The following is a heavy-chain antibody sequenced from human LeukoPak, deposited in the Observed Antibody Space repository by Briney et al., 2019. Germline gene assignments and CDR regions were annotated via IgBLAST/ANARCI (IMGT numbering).Heavy chain of an antibody. CDR1: GYTLTGYY. CDR3: ARGSIVVVPAASVFDP. Sequence: ASVKVSCKASGYTLTGYYMHWVRRAPRQGLEWMGWINPNSGDTNYAQKFQGRVTMTRDTSISTAYMELSRLRSDDTAVYYCARGSIVVVPAASVFDPWGQGTLVTASS. V-gene: IGHV1-2*02. D-gene: IGHD2-2*01. CDR2: INPNSGDT. J-gene: IGHJ5*02.